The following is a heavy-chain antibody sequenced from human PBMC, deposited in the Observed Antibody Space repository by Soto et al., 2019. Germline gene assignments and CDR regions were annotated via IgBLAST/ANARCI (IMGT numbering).Heavy chain of an antibody. D-gene: IGHD1-7*01. J-gene: IGHJ6*02. Sequence: EVQLVESGGGLVKPGGSLRLSCAASGFTFSSYSMNWVRQAPGKGLEWVASISSSSSYIYYADSVKGRFTISRDNAKNSLYLQMNSLRAEDTAVYYCARDVLELYGMDVWGQGTTVTVSS. CDR1: GFTFSSYS. V-gene: IGHV3-21*01. CDR2: ISSSSSYI. CDR3: ARDVLELYGMDV.